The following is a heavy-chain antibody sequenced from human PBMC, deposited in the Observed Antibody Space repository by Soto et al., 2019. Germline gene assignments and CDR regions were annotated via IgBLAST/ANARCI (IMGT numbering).Heavy chain of an antibody. CDR3: ARRRRGRVWSGWYAGSFDY. V-gene: IGHV1-69*01. J-gene: IGHJ4*02. CDR1: GGTFSSYA. D-gene: IGHD6-19*01. Sequence: QVQLVQSGAEVKKPGSSVKVSCKASGGTFSSYAISWVRQAPGQGLEWTGGIIPIFGTANYAQKFQGRVTITADESTSTAYMELSSLRSEDTAVYYCARRRRGRVWSGWYAGSFDYWGQGTLVTVSS. CDR2: IIPIFGTA.